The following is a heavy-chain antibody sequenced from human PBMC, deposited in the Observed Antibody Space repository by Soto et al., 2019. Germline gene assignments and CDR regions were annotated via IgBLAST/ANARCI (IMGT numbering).Heavy chain of an antibody. J-gene: IGHJ5*02. CDR2: IWYDGSNK. CDR1: GFTFSSYG. Sequence: QVQLVESGGGVVQPGRSLRLSCAASGFTFSSYGMHSVRQAPGKGLEWVAVIWYDGSNKYYADSVKGRFTISRDNSKNTLYLQMNSLRAEDTAVYYCARGGGWFDPWGQGTLVTVSS. CDR3: ARGGGWFDP. D-gene: IGHD3-16*01. V-gene: IGHV3-33*01.